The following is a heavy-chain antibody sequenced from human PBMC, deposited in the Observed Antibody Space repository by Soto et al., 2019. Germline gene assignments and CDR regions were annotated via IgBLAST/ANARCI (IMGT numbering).Heavy chain of an antibody. J-gene: IGHJ6*02. CDR2: IIPIFGTA. V-gene: IGHV1-69*13. D-gene: IGHD4-17*01. CDR3: ARDADPGIPGLRWYLYGMDV. Sequence: GASVKVSCKASGGTFSSYAISWVRQAPGQGLEWMGGIIPIFGTANYAQKFQGRVTITADESMSTAYMELSSLRSEDTAVYYCARDADPGIPGLRWYLYGMDVWGQGTTVTVSS. CDR1: GGTFSSYA.